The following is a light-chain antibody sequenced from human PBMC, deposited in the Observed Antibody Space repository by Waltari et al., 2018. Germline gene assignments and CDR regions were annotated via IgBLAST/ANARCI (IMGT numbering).Light chain of an antibody. V-gene: IGLV1-44*01. Sequence: QSVLTQPPSASGTPGQRVTIPCSRSSSTIGGDPVSWYLHLPGTAPKLLIYSNNQRPSGVPDRFSGSKSGTTASLAISGLQSEDEAAYYCAAWDDSLDGWVFGGGTKLTVL. CDR2: SNN. CDR3: AAWDDSLDGWV. J-gene: IGLJ3*02. CDR1: SSTIGGDP.